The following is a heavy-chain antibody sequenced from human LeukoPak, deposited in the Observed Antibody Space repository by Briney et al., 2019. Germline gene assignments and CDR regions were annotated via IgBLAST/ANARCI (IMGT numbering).Heavy chain of an antibody. D-gene: IGHD6-19*01. Sequence: QPGGSLRLSCAASGLTFSSYWMSWVRQAPGKGLEWVANIKQDGSEKYYVDSVKGRFTISRDNSKNTLYLQMNSLRAEDTAVYYCARDSLAVAGPHDAFDIWGQGTMVTVSS. CDR3: ARDSLAVAGPHDAFDI. CDR1: GLTFSSYW. CDR2: IKQDGSEK. J-gene: IGHJ3*02. V-gene: IGHV3-7*01.